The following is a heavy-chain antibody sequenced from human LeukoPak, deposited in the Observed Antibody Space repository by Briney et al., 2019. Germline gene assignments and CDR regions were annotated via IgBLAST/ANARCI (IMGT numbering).Heavy chain of an antibody. CDR1: GFTFSNYA. J-gene: IGHJ4*02. V-gene: IGHV3-30-3*01. D-gene: IGHD6-13*01. CDR2: ISYDGSNK. Sequence: PGGSLRLSCAASGFTFSNYAMHWVRQAPGKGLEWVATISYDGSNKYYADSVKGRFTISRDNSKNTLYVQMNSLRAEDTAVCYCAKATPGIAAAGTFGSPTPPGDYWGQGTLVTVSS. CDR3: AKATPGIAAAGTFGSPTPPGDY.